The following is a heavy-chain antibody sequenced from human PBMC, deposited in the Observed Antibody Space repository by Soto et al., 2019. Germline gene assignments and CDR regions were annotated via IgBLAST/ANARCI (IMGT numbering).Heavy chain of an antibody. CDR3: ARSAYYYDSSGYYYPFDY. D-gene: IGHD3-22*01. J-gene: IGHJ4*02. CDR1: GYTFTSYY. CDR2: INLSGGST. Sequence: QVQLVQSGAEVKKPGASVKVSCKASGYTFTSYYMHWVRQAPGQGLEWMGIINLSGGSTSYAQKFQGRVTMTRDTSTSTVYMELSSLRSEDTAVYFCARSAYYYDSSGYYYPFDYWGQGTLVTVSS. V-gene: IGHV1-46*01.